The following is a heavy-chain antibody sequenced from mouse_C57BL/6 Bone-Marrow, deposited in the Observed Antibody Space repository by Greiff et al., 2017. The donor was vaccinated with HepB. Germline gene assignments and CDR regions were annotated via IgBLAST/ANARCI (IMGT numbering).Heavy chain of an antibody. CDR2: INSDGGST. D-gene: IGHD1-1*01. CDR1: EYEFPSHD. CDR3: ARSPSTTVVAHWYFDV. J-gene: IGHJ1*03. Sequence: DVQLQESGGGLVQPGESLKLSCESNEYEFPSHDMSWVRKTPEKRLELVAAINSDGGSTYYPDTMERRFIISRDNTKKTLYLQMSSLRSEDTALYYCARSPSTTVVAHWYFDVWGTGTTVTVSS. V-gene: IGHV5-2*01.